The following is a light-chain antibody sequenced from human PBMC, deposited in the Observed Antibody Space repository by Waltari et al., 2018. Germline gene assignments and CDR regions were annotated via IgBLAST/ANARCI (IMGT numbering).Light chain of an antibody. J-gene: IGKJ4*01. Sequence: DIQLTQSPSFLSASVGDRVTISCRAGQDISSYLPWYQQKPGEAPKLLIYAASTLQSGVPSRFSGSGSGTEFTLTISSLQPEDFAAYYCQQLNVYPLTFGGGSKVEIK. CDR1: QDISSY. CDR3: QQLNVYPLT. V-gene: IGKV1-9*01. CDR2: AAS.